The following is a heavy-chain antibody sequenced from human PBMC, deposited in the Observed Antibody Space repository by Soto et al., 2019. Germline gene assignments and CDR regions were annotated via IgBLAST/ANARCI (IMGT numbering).Heavy chain of an antibody. Sequence: GASVKVSCKASGYTFTGYYMHWVRQAPGQGLEWMGWINPNSGGTNYAQKFQGWVTMTRDTSISTAYMERSRLRSDDTAVYYCARGKSRITIFGVASPSTDYWGQGTLVTVSS. CDR1: GYTFTGYY. CDR3: ARGKSRITIFGVASPSTDY. V-gene: IGHV1-2*04. D-gene: IGHD3-3*01. J-gene: IGHJ4*02. CDR2: INPNSGGT.